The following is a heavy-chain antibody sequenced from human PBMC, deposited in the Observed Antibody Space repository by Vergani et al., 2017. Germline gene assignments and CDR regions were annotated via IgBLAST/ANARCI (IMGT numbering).Heavy chain of an antibody. CDR1: GYTLTELS. V-gene: IGHV1-24*01. Sequence: QVQLVQSGAEVKKPGASVKVSCKVSGYTLTELSMHWVRQAPGKGLEWMGGFEPEDGETIYAQKFQGRVTMTEDTSTDTADMELSSVRSEDTAVYYCETGARGSGWYPFDYWGQGTLVTVSS. D-gene: IGHD6-19*01. CDR2: FEPEDGET. J-gene: IGHJ4*02. CDR3: ETGARGSGWYPFDY.